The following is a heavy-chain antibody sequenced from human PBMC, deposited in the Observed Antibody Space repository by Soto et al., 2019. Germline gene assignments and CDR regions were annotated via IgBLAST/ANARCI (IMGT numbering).Heavy chain of an antibody. CDR2: IYYSGNT. V-gene: IGHV4-59*01. J-gene: IGHJ4*02. D-gene: IGHD7-27*01. CDR1: GGSISSYY. CDR3: ARSNWYSEY. Sequence: SETLSLTCTVSGGSISSYYWSWIRQPPGKGLEWIGYIYYSGNTNYNPSLKSRVTMSVDTSKNQFSLKLSSVTAADTAVYYCARSNWYSEYWGQGTLVTVSS.